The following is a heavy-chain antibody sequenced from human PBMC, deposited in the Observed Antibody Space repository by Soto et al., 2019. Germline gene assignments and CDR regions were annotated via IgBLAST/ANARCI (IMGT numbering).Heavy chain of an antibody. J-gene: IGHJ5*02. CDR2: IYYSGST. Sequence: SETLSLTCTVSGGSISSYYWSWIRQPPGKGLEWIGYIYYSGSTNYNPSLKSRVTISVDTSKNQFSLKLSSVTAADTAVYYCARLSYRSSWCWFDPWGQGTLVTVSS. CDR3: ARLSYRSSWCWFDP. CDR1: GGSISSYY. V-gene: IGHV4-59*08. D-gene: IGHD6-13*01.